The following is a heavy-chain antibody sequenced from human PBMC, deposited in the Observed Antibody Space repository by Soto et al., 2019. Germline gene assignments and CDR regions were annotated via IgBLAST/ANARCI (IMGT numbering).Heavy chain of an antibody. CDR2: ISGSGGST. CDR1: GFTFSSYA. D-gene: IGHD3-22*01. CDR3: AKVGPRDSSGYYYVDAFDI. J-gene: IGHJ3*02. V-gene: IGHV3-23*01. Sequence: HLGGSLRLSCAASGFTFSSYAMSWVRQAPGKGLEWVSAISGSGGSTYYADSVKGRFTISRDNSKNTLYLQMNSLRAEDTAVYYCAKVGPRDSSGYYYVDAFDIWGQGTMVTVSS.